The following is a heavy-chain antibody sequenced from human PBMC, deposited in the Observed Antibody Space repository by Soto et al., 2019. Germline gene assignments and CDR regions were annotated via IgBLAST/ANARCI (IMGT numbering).Heavy chain of an antibody. D-gene: IGHD3-10*01. Sequence: PGGSLRLSYAAYRFTFSDYAMSWVRQAPGNRMEWVSALSGSGGNTDYADSVNGRFTISRDNSKNTLFLHMNSLRSEDTAIYYCAKCPQLRFVECLFNSWGLGTLVTVAS. V-gene: IGHV3-23*01. CDR1: RFTFSDYA. CDR3: AKCPQLRFVECLFNS. CDR2: LSGSGGNT. J-gene: IGHJ4*02.